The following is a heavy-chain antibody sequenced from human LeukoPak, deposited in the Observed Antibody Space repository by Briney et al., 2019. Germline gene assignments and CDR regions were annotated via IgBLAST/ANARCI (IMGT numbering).Heavy chain of an antibody. CDR1: GYTFTSYY. CDR3: ARASSSGNFDY. V-gene: IGHV1-46*01. CDR2: INPSGGST. J-gene: IGHJ4*02. Sequence: ASVKVSCTASGYTFTSYYMHWVRQAPGQGLEWMGIINPSGGSTSYAQKFQGRITMTRDTSTSTVYMELSSLRSEDTAVYYCARASSSGNFDYWGQGTLVTVSS. D-gene: IGHD3-22*01.